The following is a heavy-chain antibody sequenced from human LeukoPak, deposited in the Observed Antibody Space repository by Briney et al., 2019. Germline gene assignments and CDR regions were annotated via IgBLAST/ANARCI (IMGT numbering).Heavy chain of an antibody. J-gene: IGHJ4*02. V-gene: IGHV3-7*01. CDR1: GYSISSGYY. CDR3: AREVWGPEY. Sequence: ETLSLTCTVSGYSISSGYYWGWIRQPPGKGLEWVGNIKQDGSDKNYMDSVKGRFTISRDNTKNSVYLQMSSLRAEDTAVYYCAREVWGPEYWGQGTLVTVSS. CDR2: IKQDGSDK. D-gene: IGHD1-14*01.